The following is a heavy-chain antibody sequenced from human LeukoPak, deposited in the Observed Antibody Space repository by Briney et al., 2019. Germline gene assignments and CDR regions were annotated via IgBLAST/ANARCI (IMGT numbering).Heavy chain of an antibody. Sequence: PGGSLRLSCAASGFTFSSYAMSWVRQAPGKGLEWASAISGSGGSTYYADSVKGRFTISRDNSKNTLYLQMNSLRAEDTAVYYCAKEQVSGYSSSWPQFDYWGQGTLATVSS. J-gene: IGHJ4*02. V-gene: IGHV3-23*01. CDR1: GFTFSSYA. D-gene: IGHD6-13*01. CDR3: AKEQVSGYSSSWPQFDY. CDR2: ISGSGGST.